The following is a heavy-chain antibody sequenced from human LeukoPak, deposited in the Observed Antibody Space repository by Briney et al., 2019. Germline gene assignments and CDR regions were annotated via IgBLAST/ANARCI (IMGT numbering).Heavy chain of an antibody. CDR3: ARYSYDILTGYPKGWFDP. D-gene: IGHD3-9*01. J-gene: IGHJ5*02. V-gene: IGHV4-61*01. CDR1: GDSVSSGNW. Sequence: SETLSLPCAVSGDSVSSGNWWSWIRQPPGKGLEWIGYIYYSGSTNYNPSLKSRVTISVDTSKNQFSLKLSSVTAADTAVYYCARYSYDILTGYPKGWFDPWGQGTLVTVSS. CDR2: IYYSGST.